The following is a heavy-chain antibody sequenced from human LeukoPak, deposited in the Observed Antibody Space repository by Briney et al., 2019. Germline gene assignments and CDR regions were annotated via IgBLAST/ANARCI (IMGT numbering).Heavy chain of an antibody. CDR1: GFTFITYS. CDR3: AKDRAGTPWAD. CDR2: VNPSGIST. D-gene: IGHD1-1*01. V-gene: IGHV3-23*01. Sequence: GGSLRLSCAASGFTFITYSMSWVRQAPGEGLEWVSTVNPSGISTYYADSVKGRFTISRDNSVNTVYLRMNSLRAEDTAVYYCAKDRAGTPWADWGQGTLVTVSS. J-gene: IGHJ4*02.